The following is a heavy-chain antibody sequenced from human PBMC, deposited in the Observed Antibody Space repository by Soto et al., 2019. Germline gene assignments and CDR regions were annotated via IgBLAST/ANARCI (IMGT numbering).Heavy chain of an antibody. CDR3: ARDGEAKDFDY. V-gene: IGHV3-21*01. CDR2: ISSSSSYI. J-gene: IGHJ4*02. CDR1: GFTFRSYS. Sequence: PGGSLRLSCSASGFTFRSYSMNWVRQAPGKGLEWVSSISSSSSYIYYADSVKGRFTISRDNAKNSLYLQMNSLRAEDTAVYYCARDGEAKDFDYWGQGTLVTVSS.